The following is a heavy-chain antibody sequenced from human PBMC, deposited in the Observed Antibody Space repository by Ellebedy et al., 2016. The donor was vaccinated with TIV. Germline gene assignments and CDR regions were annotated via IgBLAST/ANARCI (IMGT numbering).Heavy chain of an antibody. D-gene: IGHD4-17*01. CDR2: ISTDCRTT. CDR1: GFIFKNFL. Sequence: PGGSLRLSCGASGFIFKNFLMYWVRQAPGKGPEWVSRISTDCRTTNYADAVKGRFSVSRDNAKNMLYLQMNSLRVEHTAVYYCARDQTPSPSPTAYYFDYWGQGTLVTVSS. J-gene: IGHJ4*02. V-gene: IGHV3-74*01. CDR3: ARDQTPSPSPTAYYFDY.